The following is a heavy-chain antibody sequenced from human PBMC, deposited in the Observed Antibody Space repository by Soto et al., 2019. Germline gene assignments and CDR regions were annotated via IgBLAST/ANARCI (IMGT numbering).Heavy chain of an antibody. J-gene: IGHJ5*02. CDR1: GYTSTTDN. D-gene: IGHD3-22*01. V-gene: IGHV1-46*01. Sequence: QVQLVQSGAEVKKPGASVKVSCKASGYTSTTDNMHWVRQAPGQGLEWMGIIIPSNNNTSYAQRFQGRVVMTSDTSTRTVYMELSGLRSEDTAMYYCARAPLNYYDSSGFYGGHGWFDPWGQGTLVIVSS. CDR3: ARAPLNYYDSSGFYGGHGWFDP. CDR2: IIPSNNNT.